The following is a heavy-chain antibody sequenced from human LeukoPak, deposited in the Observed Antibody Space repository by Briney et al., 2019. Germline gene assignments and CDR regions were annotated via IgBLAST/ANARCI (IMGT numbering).Heavy chain of an antibody. CDR1: GFTFSSYS. D-gene: IGHD3-16*01. Sequence: GGSLRLSCAASGFTFSSYSMNWVRQAPGKGLEWISYISYTGTIYYADSVKGRFTVSRDNAENSLYLQMISLRAEDTAIYYCARGSGGVGASLPYWGQGALVTVSS. J-gene: IGHJ4*02. CDR2: ISYTGTI. CDR3: ARGSGGVGASLPY. V-gene: IGHV3-48*01.